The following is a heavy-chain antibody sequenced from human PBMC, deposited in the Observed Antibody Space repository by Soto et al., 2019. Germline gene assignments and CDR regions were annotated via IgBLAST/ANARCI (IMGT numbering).Heavy chain of an antibody. CDR2: IYHSGIT. Sequence: PSETLSLTCTVSGGSITTSGDYWSWILQHPGKGLEWIGYIYHSGITEYNPSLKSRLTLSIDTSKSQFYLEMNSVTAADTAVYYCARVSPDFYYGWFDPWGQGTPVTVSS. D-gene: IGHD1-26*01. CDR1: GGSITTSGDY. V-gene: IGHV4-31*03. CDR3: ARVSPDFYYGWFDP. J-gene: IGHJ5*02.